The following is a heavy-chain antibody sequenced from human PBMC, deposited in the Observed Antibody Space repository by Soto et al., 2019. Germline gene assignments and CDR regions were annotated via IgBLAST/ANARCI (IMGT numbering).Heavy chain of an antibody. CDR1: GFTFSSYG. CDR2: ISYDGSNK. D-gene: IGHD3-16*02. V-gene: IGHV3-30*18. J-gene: IGHJ6*02. CDR3: AKDRSYDYVWGSYRNPRPDDYYYYGMDV. Sequence: PGGSLRLSCAASGFTFSSYGMHWVRQAPGKGLEWVAVISYDGSNKYYADSVKGRFTISRDNSKNTLYLQMNSLRAEDTAVYYFAKDRSYDYVWGSYRNPRPDDYYYYGMDVWGQGTTVTVSS.